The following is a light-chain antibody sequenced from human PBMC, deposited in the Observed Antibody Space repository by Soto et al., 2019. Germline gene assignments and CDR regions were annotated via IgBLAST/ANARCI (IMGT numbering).Light chain of an antibody. V-gene: IGKV1-9*01. CDR2: EAS. Sequence: IQLTQSPSSLSASIGDRVTITCRASQDINSYLAWYQQKPGKAPNXLIYEASILQRGVPSRFSGSNSGTDLTLTISSLQAEDFETYYCQQTRSYPSTFGGGTKVDI. CDR1: QDINSY. CDR3: QQTRSYPST. J-gene: IGKJ4*01.